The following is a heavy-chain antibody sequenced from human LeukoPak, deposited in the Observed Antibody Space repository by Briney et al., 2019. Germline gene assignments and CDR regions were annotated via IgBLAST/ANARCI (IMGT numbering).Heavy chain of an antibody. V-gene: IGHV4-30-2*01. Sequence: SETLSLTCTVSGGSISSGTYYWSWIRQPPGKGLEWIGYISHSGSTYYNPSLKSRVTISVDTSKNQFSLKLSSVTAADTAVYYCARAGITTLFDYWGQGTLVTVSS. CDR1: GGSISSGTYY. CDR3: ARAGITTLFDY. CDR2: ISHSGST. J-gene: IGHJ4*02. D-gene: IGHD3-10*01.